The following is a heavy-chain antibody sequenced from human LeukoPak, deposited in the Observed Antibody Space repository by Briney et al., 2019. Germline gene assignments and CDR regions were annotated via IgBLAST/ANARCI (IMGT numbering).Heavy chain of an antibody. D-gene: IGHD1-26*01. V-gene: IGHV4-30-4*07. J-gene: IGHJ4*02. CDR2: IYYSGST. CDR3: ARGVGATSPGFDY. CDR1: GGSISSGGYS. Sequence: SQTLSLTCAVSGGSISSGGYSWSWIRQPPGKGLEWIGYIYYSGSTYYNPSLKSRVTISVDTSKNQFSLKLSSVTAADTAVYYCARGVGATSPGFDYWGQGTLVTVSS.